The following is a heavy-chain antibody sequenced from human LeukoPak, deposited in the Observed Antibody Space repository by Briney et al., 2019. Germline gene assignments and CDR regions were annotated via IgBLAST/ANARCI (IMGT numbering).Heavy chain of an antibody. CDR1: GGSISSYY. CDR3: ARGGRRDGHFDY. V-gene: IGHV4-59*01. D-gene: IGHD5-24*01. J-gene: IGHJ4*02. CDR2: IYHSGST. Sequence: SETLSLTCTVSGGSISSYYWSWVRQPPGKGLQWIGYIYHSGSTDYSPALKSRVTISVDTSKNQFSLKLSSVTAADTAVYYCARGGRRDGHFDYWGQGTLVTVSS.